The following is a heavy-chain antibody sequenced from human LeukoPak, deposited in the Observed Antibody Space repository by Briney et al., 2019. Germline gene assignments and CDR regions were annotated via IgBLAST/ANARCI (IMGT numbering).Heavy chain of an antibody. CDR2: ISSSSSTI. CDR3: ARGVVVAATVAFDI. V-gene: IGHV3-48*01. Sequence: PGGSLRLSCAASGFTFSSYSMNWVRQAPGKGLEWVSYISSSSSTIYYADSVKGRFTISRDNAKNSLYLQMNSLRAEDTAVYYCARGVVVAATVAFDIWGQGTMVTVSS. J-gene: IGHJ3*02. CDR1: GFTFSSYS. D-gene: IGHD2-15*01.